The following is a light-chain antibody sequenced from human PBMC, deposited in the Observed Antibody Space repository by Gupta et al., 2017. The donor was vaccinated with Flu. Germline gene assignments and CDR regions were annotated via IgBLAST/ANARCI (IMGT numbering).Light chain of an antibody. Sequence: TVLTQSPGTLSLSPGERATLSCGASQTVNSNYLAWYQQKPGQAPTLLIYGASSRATGIPDRFSGSGSGTDFTLTISRLESEDFAVYYCQQDGNSPYTFGQGTKVEIK. V-gene: IGKV3-20*01. J-gene: IGKJ1*01. CDR1: QTVNSNY. CDR2: GAS. CDR3: QQDGNSPYT.